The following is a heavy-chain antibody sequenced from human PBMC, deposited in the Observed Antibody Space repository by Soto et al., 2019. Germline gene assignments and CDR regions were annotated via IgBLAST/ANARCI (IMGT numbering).Heavy chain of an antibody. V-gene: IGHV4-61*01. J-gene: IGHJ4*02. CDR3: ARDIRGYSRAFDY. D-gene: IGHD5-18*01. CDR2: IYAVAST. CDR1: DDSVISDKCY. Sequence: PSETLSFTCTFPDDSVISDKCYWTCIRQPPGKGLAWIGYIYAVASTNYNPCRDSRVTISVDTSRKLFSLKLTSVTAADTAVYYCARDIRGYSRAFDYWGQGTLVTVSS.